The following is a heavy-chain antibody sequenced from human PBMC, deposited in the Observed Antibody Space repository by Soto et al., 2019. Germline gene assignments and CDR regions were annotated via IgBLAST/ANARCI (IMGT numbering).Heavy chain of an antibody. CDR3: ARGRYCTNGGCQRQYFDY. V-gene: IGHV4-34*01. CDR1: GGSFSGYY. D-gene: IGHD2-8*01. Sequence: PSETLSLTCAVYGGSFSGYYWSWIRQPPGKGLEWIGEINHSGSTNYNPSLKSRVTISVDTSKNQFSLKLSSVTAADTAVYYCARGRYCTNGGCQRQYFDYWGQGTLVTVSS. J-gene: IGHJ4*02. CDR2: INHSGST.